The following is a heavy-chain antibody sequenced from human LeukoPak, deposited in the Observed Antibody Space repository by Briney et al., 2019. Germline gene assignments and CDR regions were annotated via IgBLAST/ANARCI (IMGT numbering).Heavy chain of an antibody. V-gene: IGHV3-21*01. J-gene: IGHJ4*02. CDR3: ARDLGMTDGDYVSYFDY. CDR1: GFTFGTYA. D-gene: IGHD4-17*01. Sequence: PGGSLRLSCAASGFTFGTYAMNWVRQAPGKGLEWVSSISTSGRDIYYADSLRGRFTISRDNAKDSLYLQMNSLRVEDTALYYCARDLGMTDGDYVSYFDYWGQGTLVTVSS. CDR2: ISTSGRDI.